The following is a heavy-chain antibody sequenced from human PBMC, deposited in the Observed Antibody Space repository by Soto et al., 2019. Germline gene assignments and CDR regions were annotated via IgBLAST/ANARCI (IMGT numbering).Heavy chain of an antibody. CDR3: ANESGVPLENVDYQKDRFYYGMDV. CDR2: ISAYNGNT. Sequence: ASLKFSCKASGYTFTSYGISWVRQAPGQGLELMRWISAYNGNTNYAQKLQGRVTMTTDTSTSTAYMELRSLRSDDTAAYYSANESGVPLENVDYQKDRFYYGMDVWS. J-gene: IGHJ6*02. CDR1: GYTFTSYG. V-gene: IGHV1-18*01. D-gene: IGHD4-17*01.